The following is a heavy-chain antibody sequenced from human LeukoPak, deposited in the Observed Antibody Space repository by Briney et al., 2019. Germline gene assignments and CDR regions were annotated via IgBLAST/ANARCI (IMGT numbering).Heavy chain of an antibody. Sequence: PGESLRISCKGSGYSFTTYWIGWVRQMPGKGLEWMGIIYPGDFDTRYSPSFQGQVTISADKSISTAYLQWSSLKASDTAMYYCARSGKVAAPGTPDYWGQGTLVTVSS. J-gene: IGHJ4*02. CDR3: ARSGKVAAPGTPDY. CDR2: IYPGDFDT. D-gene: IGHD6-13*01. CDR1: GYSFTTYW. V-gene: IGHV5-51*01.